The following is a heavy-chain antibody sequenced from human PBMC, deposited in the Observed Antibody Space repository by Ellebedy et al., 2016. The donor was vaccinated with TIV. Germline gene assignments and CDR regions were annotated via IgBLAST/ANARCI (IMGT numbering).Heavy chain of an antibody. D-gene: IGHD1-26*01. V-gene: IGHV3-66*04. Sequence: PGGSLRLSCAASGFTVSNNYMSWVRQAPGKGLEWVSLIYSGGGTYYADSVKGRFTMSRDNSKNTVYLQMNSLRAEDTAVYYCARRYIVGATGVYWGQGTLVTVSS. CDR2: IYSGGGT. CDR3: ARRYIVGATGVY. J-gene: IGHJ4*02. CDR1: GFTVSNNY.